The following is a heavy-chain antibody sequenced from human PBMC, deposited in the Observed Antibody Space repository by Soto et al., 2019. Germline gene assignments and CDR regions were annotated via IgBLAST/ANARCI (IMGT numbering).Heavy chain of an antibody. V-gene: IGHV4-31*03. J-gene: IGHJ5*02. CDR1: GGSISSGGYY. CDR3: ASVGGINWFDP. Sequence: SETLSLTRTVSGGSISSGGYYWSWIRQHPGKGLEWIGYIYYSGSTYYNPSLKSRVTISVDTSKNQFSLKLSSVTAADTAVDYCASVGGINWFDPWGQGTLVTVSS. D-gene: IGHD1-20*01. CDR2: IYYSGST.